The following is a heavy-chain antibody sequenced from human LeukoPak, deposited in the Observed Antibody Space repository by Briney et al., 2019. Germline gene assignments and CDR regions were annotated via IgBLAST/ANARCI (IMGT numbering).Heavy chain of an antibody. D-gene: IGHD3-10*01. Sequence: GGSLRLSCAASGFTFSSYEMNWVRQAPGKGLEWVSYISSSGSTIYYADSVKGRFTISRDNAKNSLYLQMNSLRAEDTAVYYCARETYGSGSYSYFAYWGQGTLVTVSS. CDR3: ARETYGSGSYSYFAY. V-gene: IGHV3-48*03. CDR2: ISSSGSTI. J-gene: IGHJ4*02. CDR1: GFTFSSYE.